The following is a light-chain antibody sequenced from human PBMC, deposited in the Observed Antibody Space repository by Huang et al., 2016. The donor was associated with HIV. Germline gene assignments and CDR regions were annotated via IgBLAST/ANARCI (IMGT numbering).Light chain of an antibody. CDR2: GAS. Sequence: EIIMTQSPATLSLSPGEGASLSCRANQSVATNLAWYLHRPGQRPCIRIFGASTRASGLPGRFRGSGSGTQFTLTVSGLQSEDFAVYYCKQYHNWPYTFGQGTKLEI. CDR1: QSVATN. V-gene: IGKV3-15*01. CDR3: KQYHNWPYT. J-gene: IGKJ2*01.